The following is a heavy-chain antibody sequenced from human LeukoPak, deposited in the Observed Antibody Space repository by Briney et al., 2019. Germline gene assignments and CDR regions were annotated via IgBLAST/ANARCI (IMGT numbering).Heavy chain of an antibody. CDR1: GGSFSGYY. Sequence: SETLSLTCAVYGGSFSGYYWSWIRQPPGKGLEWIGEINHSGSTNYNPSLKSRVTISVDTSKNQFSLKLSSVTAADTAVYYCGRGGYSYFDYWGQGTLVTVSS. J-gene: IGHJ4*02. CDR3: GRGGYSYFDY. V-gene: IGHV4-34*01. CDR2: INHSGST. D-gene: IGHD2-15*01.